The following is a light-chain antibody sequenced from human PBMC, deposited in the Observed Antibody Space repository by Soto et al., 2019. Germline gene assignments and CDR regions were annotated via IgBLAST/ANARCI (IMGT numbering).Light chain of an antibody. V-gene: IGKV3-11*01. CDR1: QSVSSY. CDR2: DAS. Sequence: EIVLTQSPATLSLSPGERATLSCRASQSVSSYLAWYQQKPGQAPRLLIYDASNRATGIPARFSGSGSGTDFTLTISSLEPEDFAVYYCQQRSNWRGLTFGGGTKAEIK. J-gene: IGKJ4*01. CDR3: QQRSNWRGLT.